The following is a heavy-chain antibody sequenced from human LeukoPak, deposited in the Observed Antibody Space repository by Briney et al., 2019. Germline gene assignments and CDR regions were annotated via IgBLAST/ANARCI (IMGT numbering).Heavy chain of an antibody. D-gene: IGHD6-13*01. CDR3: ARVEAAAGSFDY. CDR2: ITPILGIA. J-gene: IGHJ4*02. V-gene: IGHV1-69*04. Sequence: SVKVSCKASGGTFSSYAISWVRQAPGQGLEWMGRITPILGIANYAQKFQGRVTITADKSTSTAYMELSSLRSEDTAVYYCARVEAAAGSFDYWGQGTLVTVSS. CDR1: GGTFSSYA.